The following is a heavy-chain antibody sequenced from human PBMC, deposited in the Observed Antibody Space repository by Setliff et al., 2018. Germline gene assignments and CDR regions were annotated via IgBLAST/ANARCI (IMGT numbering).Heavy chain of an antibody. J-gene: IGHJ4*02. CDR2: IHTGGGSA. CDR1: GYSFTGYY. V-gene: IGHV1-46*01. CDR3: ARGGMATAGRKGVFEY. D-gene: IGHD6-13*01. Sequence: ASVKVSCKASGYSFTGYYMHWVRQAPGQGLEWMGIIHTGGGSASYAQKFQGRVAMTSDTSTSTVYMEVNSVRSDDTAIYYCARGGMATAGRKGVFEYWGQGTQVTVSS.